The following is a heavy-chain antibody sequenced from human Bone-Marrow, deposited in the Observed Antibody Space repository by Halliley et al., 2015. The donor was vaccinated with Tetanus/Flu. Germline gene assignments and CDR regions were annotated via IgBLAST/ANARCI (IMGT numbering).Heavy chain of an antibody. Sequence: LRLSCTVSGGFIRSGGYYWSWIRQHPGKGLEWIGHIYYSGSTYYNSSLKSRVTISVDTSKNQFSLKLSSVTAADTAVYYCARGVGNNWFDPWGQGTLVTVSS. D-gene: IGHD3-3*01. CDR2: IYYSGST. CDR3: ARGVGNNWFDP. V-gene: IGHV4-31*02. J-gene: IGHJ5*02. CDR1: GGFIRSGGYY.